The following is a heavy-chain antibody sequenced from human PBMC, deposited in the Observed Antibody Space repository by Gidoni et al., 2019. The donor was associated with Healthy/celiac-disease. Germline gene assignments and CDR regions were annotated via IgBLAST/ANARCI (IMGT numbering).Heavy chain of an antibody. J-gene: IGHJ3*02. CDR3: AKDIIPRFGELSAFDI. CDR2: ISWNSGSI. V-gene: IGHV3-9*01. D-gene: IGHD3-10*01. CDR1: GFTFDDYA. Sequence: EVQLVESGGGLVQPGRSLRLSWSASGFTFDDYAKNWVRQAPGKGREWVSGISWNSGSIGYADSVKGRFTISRDNAKNSLYLQMNSLRAEDTALYYCAKDIIPRFGELSAFDIWGQGTMVTVSS.